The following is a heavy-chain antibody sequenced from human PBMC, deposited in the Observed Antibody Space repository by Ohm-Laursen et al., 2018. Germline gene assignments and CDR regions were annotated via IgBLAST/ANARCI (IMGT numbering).Heavy chain of an antibody. CDR2: ISWNSGYI. J-gene: IGHJ6*02. CDR1: GFTFYDYA. CDR3: AKAPDSNYASYYYYGMDV. V-gene: IGHV3-9*01. Sequence: SLRLSCAASGFTFYDYAVHWVRQAPGKGLEWVSGISWNSGYIGYADSVKGRFTISRDTAKNSLYLQMNSLRAEDTALYYCAKAPDSNYASYYYYGMDVWGQGTTVTVSS. D-gene: IGHD4-11*01.